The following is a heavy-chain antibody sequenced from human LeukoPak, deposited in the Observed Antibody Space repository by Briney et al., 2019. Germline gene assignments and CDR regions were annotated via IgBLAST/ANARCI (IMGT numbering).Heavy chain of an antibody. CDR2: ISSSGSTI. D-gene: IGHD3-9*01. CDR3: ARESGRSVFDWNYYYYMDV. V-gene: IGHV3-11*04. J-gene: IGHJ6*03. CDR1: GFTFSDYY. Sequence: AGGSLRLSCAASGFTFSDYYMSWIRQAPGKGLEWVSYISSSGSTIYYADSVKGRFTISRDNAKNSLYLQMNSLRAEDTAVYYCARESGRSVFDWNYYYYMDVWGKGTTVTVSS.